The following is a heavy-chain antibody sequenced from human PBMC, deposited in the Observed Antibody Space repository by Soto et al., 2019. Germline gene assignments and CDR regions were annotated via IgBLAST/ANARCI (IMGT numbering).Heavy chain of an antibody. Sequence: PSETLSLTCAVYGGSFSGYYWSWIRQPPGKGLEWIGEIDHSGRTNYNPSLKSRVTISVDTSKNQFSLKLSSVTAADTAVYYCAGQVGILVPAAMRDYYYYYGMDVWGQGTTVTVSS. CDR1: GGSFSGYY. V-gene: IGHV4-34*01. D-gene: IGHD2-2*01. J-gene: IGHJ6*02. CDR2: IDHSGRT. CDR3: AGQVGILVPAAMRDYYYYYGMDV.